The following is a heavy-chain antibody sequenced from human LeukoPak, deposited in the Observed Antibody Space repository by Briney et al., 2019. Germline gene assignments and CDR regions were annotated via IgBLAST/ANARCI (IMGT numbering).Heavy chain of an antibody. CDR1: GFTFSSYV. V-gene: IGHV3-23*01. CDR2: ITGSGGNT. CDR3: AKGLSMDV. J-gene: IGHJ6*02. D-gene: IGHD2/OR15-2a*01. Sequence: PGRSLRLSCAASGFTFSSYVIKWVRQAPGKGLEWVSGITGSGGNTYYADSVKGRFIISRDNSKNILYLQMNSLRVEDTAVYYCAKGLSMDVWGQGTTVTVSS.